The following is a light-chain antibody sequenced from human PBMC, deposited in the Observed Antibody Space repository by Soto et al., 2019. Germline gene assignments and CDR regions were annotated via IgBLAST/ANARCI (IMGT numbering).Light chain of an antibody. Sequence: DIQMTQSPSSLSASVGDRVTITCQASEDINNNLNWYQKKPGEAPKLLIYAASNSQAGVPSRFSGSGSGTHYTFTISSLQPEDIATYYCQQYDHLPFGPGTKVDIK. V-gene: IGKV1-33*01. CDR2: AAS. CDR3: QQYDHLP. J-gene: IGKJ3*01. CDR1: EDINNN.